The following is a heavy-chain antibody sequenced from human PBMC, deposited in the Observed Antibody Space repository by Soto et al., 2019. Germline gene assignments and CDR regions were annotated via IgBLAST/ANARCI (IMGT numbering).Heavy chain of an antibody. Sequence: SETLSLTCTVSGGSISSYYWSWIRQPPGKGLEWIGNTHYSGSTNYNPSLKSRVTISVDTSKNQFSLKLSSVTAADTAVYYCARDQVPAALLGWIDPWGQGTLVTVSS. V-gene: IGHV4-59*01. CDR1: GGSISSYY. J-gene: IGHJ5*02. CDR2: THYSGST. D-gene: IGHD2-2*01. CDR3: ARDQVPAALLGWIDP.